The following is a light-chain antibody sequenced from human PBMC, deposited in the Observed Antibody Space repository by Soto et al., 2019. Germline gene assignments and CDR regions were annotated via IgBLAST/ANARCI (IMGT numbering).Light chain of an antibody. CDR1: SSDVGGYNF. CDR3: SSYTNNYPVI. J-gene: IGLJ2*01. Sequence: QSVLTQPASVSGSPGQSITISCTGTSSDVGGYNFVSWYQHHPGKAPKVIIYDVSNRPSGVSSRFSGSKSGNTASLTISGLQAEDEADYYCSSYTNNYPVIFGGGTKLTVL. CDR2: DVS. V-gene: IGLV2-14*03.